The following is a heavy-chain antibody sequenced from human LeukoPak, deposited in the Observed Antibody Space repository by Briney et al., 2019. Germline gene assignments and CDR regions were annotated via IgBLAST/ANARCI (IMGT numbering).Heavy chain of an antibody. CDR2: INQNGNEK. Sequence: TGGSLRLSCGASGFTFRDYWMSWVRQAPGKGLEWVAIINQNGNEKYYVDSVKGRSTISRDNAKNSLFFQMNSLRAEDTAVYFCVLGYSYGYLFDYWGQGTLVTVSS. J-gene: IGHJ4*02. V-gene: IGHV3-7*01. D-gene: IGHD5-18*01. CDR3: VLGYSYGYLFDY. CDR1: GFTFRDYW.